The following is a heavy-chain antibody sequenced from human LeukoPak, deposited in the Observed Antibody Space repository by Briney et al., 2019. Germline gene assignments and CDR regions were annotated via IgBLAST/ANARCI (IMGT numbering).Heavy chain of an antibody. CDR1: GYSFTSYD. Sequence: GASVKVSCKASGYSFTSYDINWVRQATGQGREGMGWMNPNSGNTGYAQKFQGRVTMTRNTSISTAYMELSSLRPEDTAVYYCARDLGNIAGGFDPWGQGTLVTVSS. J-gene: IGHJ5*02. D-gene: IGHD6-13*01. CDR3: ARDLGNIAGGFDP. CDR2: MNPNSGNT. V-gene: IGHV1-8*01.